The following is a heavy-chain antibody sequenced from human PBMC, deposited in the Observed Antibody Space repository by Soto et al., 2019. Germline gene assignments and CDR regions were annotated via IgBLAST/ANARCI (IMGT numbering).Heavy chain of an antibody. V-gene: IGHV1-2*02. CDR2: ISPKSGGT. D-gene: IGHD3-9*01. Sequence: ASVKVSCKASGYSFIDYYMHWVRQAPGQGFEWMGRISPKSGGTNYAQKFEGRVTMTWDTSLNTAYMELSSLISDDTAVYYCARPPGYISDWYYFDLWGQGTLVTVSS. J-gene: IGHJ4*02. CDR1: GYSFIDYY. CDR3: ARPPGYISDWYYFDL.